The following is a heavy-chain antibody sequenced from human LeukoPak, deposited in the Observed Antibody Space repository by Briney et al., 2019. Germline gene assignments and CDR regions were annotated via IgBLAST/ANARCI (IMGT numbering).Heavy chain of an antibody. J-gene: IGHJ6*03. Sequence: SETLSLTCTVSGGSISSSSYYWGWIRQPPGKGLEWIGSIYYSGSTYYNPSLKSRVTISVDTSKNQFSLKLSSVTAADTAVYYCARVGYDILTGYYSAYYYYYMDVWGKGTTVTVSS. V-gene: IGHV4-39*07. CDR3: ARVGYDILTGYYSAYYYYYMDV. CDR1: GGSISSSSYY. D-gene: IGHD3-9*01. CDR2: IYYSGST.